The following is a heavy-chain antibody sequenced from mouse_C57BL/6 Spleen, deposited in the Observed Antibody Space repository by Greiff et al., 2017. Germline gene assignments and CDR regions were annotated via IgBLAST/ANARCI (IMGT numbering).Heavy chain of an antibody. CDR2: ISYSGST. V-gene: IGHV3-8*01. CDR1: GYSITSDY. J-gene: IGHJ3*01. D-gene: IGHD2-5*01. Sequence: EVQLQQSGPGLAKPSQTLSLTCSVTGYSITSDYWNWIRKFPGNKLEYMGYISYSGSTYYNPTLKSRISITRDTSKSQDYLQLNSVTTEDTATYYCARRYYSNPAWCAYWGQGTLVTVSA. CDR3: ARRYYSNPAWCAY.